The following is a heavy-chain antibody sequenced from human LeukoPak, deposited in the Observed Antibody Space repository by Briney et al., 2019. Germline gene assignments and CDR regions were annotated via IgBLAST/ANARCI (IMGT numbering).Heavy chain of an antibody. CDR2: IYSDGST. Sequence: GGSLRLSCAASGFTVSYSSMTWVRQAPGEGLEWVSDIYSDGSTNYADSVKGRFIISRDHFKNTLYLQMNSLRAEDTAMYFCTRAGNYGSYDAFYLWGQGTMVTVSS. J-gene: IGHJ3*01. V-gene: IGHV3-53*01. CDR1: GFTVSYSS. CDR3: TRAGNYGSYDAFYL. D-gene: IGHD3-10*01.